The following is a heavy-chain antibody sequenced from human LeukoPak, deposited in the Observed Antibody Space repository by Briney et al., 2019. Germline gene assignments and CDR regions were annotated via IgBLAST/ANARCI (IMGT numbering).Heavy chain of an antibody. CDR1: CGSISSSSYY. V-gene: IGHV4-39*01. D-gene: IGHD4-17*01. CDR3: ARHPLYGDYVAGNY. J-gene: IGHJ4*02. CDR2: FYYSGST. Sequence: PSETLSLTCTVSCGSISSSSYYWGWIRQPPGKGLEWIGSFYYSGSTYYNPSLKSRVTISVDTSQNQFSLKLSSVTAADTAVYYCARHPLYGDYVAGNYWGQGTLVTVSS.